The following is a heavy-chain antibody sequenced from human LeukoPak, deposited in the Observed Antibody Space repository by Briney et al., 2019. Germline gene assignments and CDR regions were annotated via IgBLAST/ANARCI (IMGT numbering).Heavy chain of an antibody. Sequence: VGCLRLSCAASGFTFSSYAMSWVRRSAGQGLGGVSGISDSGGTVYYADSMKGRFTISCDNSTNSLYLQMNSLRAEDTAVYYCAKKLSGSYKGFDYWGHGTLVTVSS. V-gene: IGHV3-23*01. CDR1: GFTFSSYA. D-gene: IGHD1-26*01. CDR2: ISDSGGTV. CDR3: AKKLSGSYKGFDY. J-gene: IGHJ4*01.